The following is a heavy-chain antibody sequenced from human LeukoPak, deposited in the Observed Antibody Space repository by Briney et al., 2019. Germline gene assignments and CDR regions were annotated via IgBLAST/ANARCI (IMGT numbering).Heavy chain of an antibody. J-gene: IGHJ6*02. CDR3: ARGGSYGDYSRV. Sequence: GGSLRLSCAVSGFTFSSYSMNWVRQAPGRGLEWVSSITSTSSYIYYADSVKGRVTISRDNSKNSLFLQMNSLRAEDTAVYYCARGGSYGDYSRVWGQGTTVTVSS. CDR1: GFTFSSYS. CDR2: ITSTSSYI. V-gene: IGHV3-21*01. D-gene: IGHD4-17*01.